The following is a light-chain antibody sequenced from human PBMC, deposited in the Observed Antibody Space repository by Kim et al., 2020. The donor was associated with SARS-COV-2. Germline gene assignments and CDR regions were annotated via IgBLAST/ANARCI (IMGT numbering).Light chain of an antibody. J-gene: IGKJ2*01. CDR1: QSVSNNY. Sequence: EIVLTQSPGTLSLSPGERATLSCRASQSVSNNYLAWYQKRPGRAPRLLIYGAFSRATGIPDRCSGSGSGTDLTLTISRLEPEDFAVYHCQLDGGSPPVIFGQGTKLEI. CDR3: QLDGGSPPVI. CDR2: GAF. V-gene: IGKV3-20*01.